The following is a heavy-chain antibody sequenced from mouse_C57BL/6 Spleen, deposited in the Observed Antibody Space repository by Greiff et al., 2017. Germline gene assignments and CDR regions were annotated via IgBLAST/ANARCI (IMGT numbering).Heavy chain of an antibody. CDR3: ARGSSGYRAWFAY. CDR2: ISSGSSTM. Sequence: EVKLVESGGGLVKPGGSLKLSCAASGFTFSDYGMHWVRQAPEKGLEWVAYISSGSSTMYYADTVKGRFTITRDNAKNTLFLQMTSLRSEDTAMYYCARGSSGYRAWFAYWGQGTLVTVSA. J-gene: IGHJ3*01. D-gene: IGHD3-2*02. V-gene: IGHV5-17*01. CDR1: GFTFSDYG.